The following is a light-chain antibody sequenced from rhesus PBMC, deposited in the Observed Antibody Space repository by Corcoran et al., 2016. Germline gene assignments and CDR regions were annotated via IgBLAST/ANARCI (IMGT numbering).Light chain of an antibody. J-gene: IGKJ1*01. CDR1: QAIENY. Sequence: DIQMTQSPSSLSASLGDTVTITCRASQAIENYLGWYQQKPGKAPKPLMYFASNLETGVPGRFRGSGYGKEFTLTISSLQPEDFATYYCQQHHSFPRTFGQGTKLEIK. CDR3: QQHHSFPRT. CDR2: FAS. V-gene: IGKV1S16*01.